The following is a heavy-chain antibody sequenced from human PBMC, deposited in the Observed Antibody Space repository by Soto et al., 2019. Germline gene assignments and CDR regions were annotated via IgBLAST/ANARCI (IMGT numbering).Heavy chain of an antibody. Sequence: QVQLVQSGAEVKKPGASVKVSCKASGYTFTSYAMHWVRQAPGQRLEWMGWINAGSGNTKYSQKFQGRVTTTRETSASTTYMELSGLRSEDTAVYYCARDLGGWPDYWGKGTLVTVSS. D-gene: IGHD2-15*01. J-gene: IGHJ4*02. CDR3: ARDLGGWPDY. V-gene: IGHV1-3*01. CDR1: GYTFTSYA. CDR2: INAGSGNT.